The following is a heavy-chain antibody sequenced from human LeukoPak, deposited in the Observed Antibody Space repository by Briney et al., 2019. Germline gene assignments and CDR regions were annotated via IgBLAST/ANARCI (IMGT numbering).Heavy chain of an antibody. V-gene: IGHV3-23*01. CDR2: ISGDGVSP. J-gene: IGHJ4*02. CDR3: ARDPGAFPYFFDC. Sequence: GGSLRLSCAASGFTFNNYALTWVRQTPGKGLECVSAISGDGVSPYYADSVRGRFSISRDNSKNTLYLQMNSLRVEDTAVYFCARDPGAFPYFFDCWGQGTLVTVSS. CDR1: GFTFNNYA. D-gene: IGHD4/OR15-4a*01.